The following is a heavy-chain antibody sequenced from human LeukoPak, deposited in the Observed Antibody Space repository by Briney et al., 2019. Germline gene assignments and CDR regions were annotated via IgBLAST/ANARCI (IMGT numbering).Heavy chain of an antibody. Sequence: SQTLSLTCAISGDSVSSNSAAWNWIRQSPSRGLEWLGRTYYRSKWYNDYAVSVKSRITINPDTSKNQFSLQLNSVTPDDTAVDYCARRYCRLFGELIKYNCNDPRPPYYYGMDVWGQGTTVTVSS. D-gene: IGHD1-20*01. J-gene: IGHJ6*02. CDR1: GDSVSSNSAA. V-gene: IGHV6-1*01. CDR3: ARRYCRLFGELIKYNCNDPRPPYYYGMDV. CDR2: TYYRSKWYN.